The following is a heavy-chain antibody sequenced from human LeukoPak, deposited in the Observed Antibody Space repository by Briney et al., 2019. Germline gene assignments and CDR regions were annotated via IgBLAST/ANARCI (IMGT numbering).Heavy chain of an antibody. J-gene: IGHJ4*02. D-gene: IGHD6-13*01. CDR2: ISSSSSYI. V-gene: IGHV3-21*04. CDR3: ARDLMGIAYRGAFYY. CDR1: GFTFSSYS. Sequence: PGGSLRLSCAASGFTFSSYSVNWVRQAPGKGLEWVSSISSSSSYIYYADSVKGRFTISRDNAKNSLYLQMNSLRVENTAVYYCARDLMGIAYRGAFYYWGQGTLVTVSS.